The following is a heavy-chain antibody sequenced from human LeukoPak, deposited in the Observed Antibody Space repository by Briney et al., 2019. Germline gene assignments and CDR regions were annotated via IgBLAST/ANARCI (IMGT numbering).Heavy chain of an antibody. CDR2: ISYDGSNK. Sequence: GGSLRLSCAASGFTFSSYGMHWVRQAPGKGLEWVAVISYDGSNKYYADSVKGRFTISRDNSKNTLYLQMNSLRAEDTAVYYCAKKHYDILTGYLFDYWGQGTLVTVSS. J-gene: IGHJ4*02. D-gene: IGHD3-9*01. CDR1: GFTFSSYG. V-gene: IGHV3-30*18. CDR3: AKKHYDILTGYLFDY.